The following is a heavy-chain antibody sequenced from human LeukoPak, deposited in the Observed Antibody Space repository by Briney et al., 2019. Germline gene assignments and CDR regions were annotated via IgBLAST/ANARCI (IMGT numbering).Heavy chain of an antibody. J-gene: IGHJ4*02. V-gene: IGHV3-21*04. Sequence: GSLRLSCAASGFTFSSYSMNWVRQAPGKGLEWVSSINSSSSYIYYPDSVKGRFTISRDNAKNTLYLQMNSLRAEDTAVYYCAKDTSIGRYCTNGVCSPFDYWGQGTLVTVSS. CDR2: INSSSSYI. CDR3: AKDTSIGRYCTNGVCSPFDY. CDR1: GFTFSSYS. D-gene: IGHD2-8*01.